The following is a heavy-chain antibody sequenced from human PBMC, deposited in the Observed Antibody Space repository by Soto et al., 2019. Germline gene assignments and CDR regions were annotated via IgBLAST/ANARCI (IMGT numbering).Heavy chain of an antibody. J-gene: IGHJ4*02. CDR1: GGSISSGDYY. CDR2: IYYSGST. Sequence: SETLSLTCTVSGGSISSGDYYWSWIRQPPGKGLKWIGYIYYSGSTYYNPSLKSRVTISVDTSKNQFSLKLSSVTAADTAVYFCARATYYYDSSGYYIFDYWGQGTLVTVSS. CDR3: ARATYYYDSSGYYIFDY. V-gene: IGHV4-30-4*01. D-gene: IGHD3-22*01.